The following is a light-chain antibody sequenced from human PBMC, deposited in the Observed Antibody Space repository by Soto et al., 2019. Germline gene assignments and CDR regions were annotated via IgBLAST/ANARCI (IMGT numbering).Light chain of an antibody. CDR3: ISYTSDDVRYV. Sequence: QSVLTQPPSVSAAPGQKVTISCTGSNSDVGLYDFVSWYQHHPGRAPKLIVSEVSHRPSGISNRFSGSKSGNTASLTISGLQSEDEADYYCISYTSDDVRYVFGTGTKVTVL. V-gene: IGLV2-14*01. CDR2: EVS. CDR1: NSDVGLYDF. J-gene: IGLJ1*01.